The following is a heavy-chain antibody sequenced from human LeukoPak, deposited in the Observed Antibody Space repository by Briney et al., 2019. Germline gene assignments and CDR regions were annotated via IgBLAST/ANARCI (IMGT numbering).Heavy chain of an antibody. CDR3: ARGSRLYYDFWSGYPNWFHP. Sequence: SETLSLTCTVYGGSFSGYYWSWIRQPPGKGLEWIGEINQSGSTNYNPSLKSRVTISVDTSKNQFSLKLSSVTAADTAVYYCARGSRLYYDFWSGYPNWFHPWGQGTLVTVSS. CDR1: GGSFSGYY. CDR2: INQSGST. D-gene: IGHD3-3*01. V-gene: IGHV4-34*01. J-gene: IGHJ5*02.